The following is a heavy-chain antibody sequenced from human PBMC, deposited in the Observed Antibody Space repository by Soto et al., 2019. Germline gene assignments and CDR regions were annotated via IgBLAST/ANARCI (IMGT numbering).Heavy chain of an antibody. D-gene: IGHD3-3*01. V-gene: IGHV4-59*12. CDR3: ARGEWGRIFGVVSYDS. J-gene: IGHJ4*02. Sequence: PSETLSLTCTVSGGSISSYYWSWIRQPPGKGLEWIGDINYSGNTNYNPSLKSRVTLSVDTSKNQFSLKLSSVTAADTAVYYCARGEWGRIFGVVSYDSWGLGTLVTVSS. CDR2: INYSGNT. CDR1: GGSISSYY.